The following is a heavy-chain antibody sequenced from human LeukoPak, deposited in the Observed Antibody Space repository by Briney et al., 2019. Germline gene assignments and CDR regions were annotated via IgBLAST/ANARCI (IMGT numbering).Heavy chain of an antibody. CDR1: GFTFSEYY. D-gene: IGHD5-12*01. Sequence: GGSLRLSCVASGFTFSEYYMDWVRQAPGKGLEWVARTRNKANSHSTEYAASVKGRFTISRDDSQNSLYLQMNSLKNEDTAVYYCTSCTYDYRFFENWGQGTLVTVSS. CDR3: TSCTYDYRFFEN. V-gene: IGHV3-72*01. CDR2: TRNKANSHST. J-gene: IGHJ4*02.